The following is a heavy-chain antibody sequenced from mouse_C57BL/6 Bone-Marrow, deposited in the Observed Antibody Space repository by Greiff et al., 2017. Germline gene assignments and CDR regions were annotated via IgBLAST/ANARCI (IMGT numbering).Heavy chain of an antibody. J-gene: IGHJ4*01. CDR1: GFSLTSYG. CDR2: IWSGGST. V-gene: IGHV2-2*01. Sequence: VQLVESGPGLVQPSQSLSITCTVSGFSLTSYGVHWVRQSPGKGLEWLGVIWSGGSTDYNAAFISRLSISKDNSKSQVFFKMNSLQADDTAIYYCARGRPAYYSNYYAMDYWGQGTSVTVSS. CDR3: ARGRPAYYSNYYAMDY. D-gene: IGHD2-5*01.